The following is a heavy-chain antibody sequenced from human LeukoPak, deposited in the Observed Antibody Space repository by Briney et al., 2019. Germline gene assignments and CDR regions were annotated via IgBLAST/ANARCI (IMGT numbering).Heavy chain of an antibody. CDR2: ISHSGST. V-gene: IGHV4-34*01. J-gene: IGHJ6*02. Sequence: SETLSLTCAVYGGSLSGNFWSWIRQPPGKGLEWIGEISHSGSTNYSPSLKSRLTISVDTSKNQFSLRLSSVTAADTAVYYCARGWLSGMDVWGQGTTVTVSS. CDR1: GGSLSGNF. CDR3: ARGWLSGMDV. D-gene: IGHD5-12*01.